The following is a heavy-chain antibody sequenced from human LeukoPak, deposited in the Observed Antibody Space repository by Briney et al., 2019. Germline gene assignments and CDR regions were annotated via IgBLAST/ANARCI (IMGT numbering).Heavy chain of an antibody. J-gene: IGHJ5*02. V-gene: IGHV3-23*01. CDR2: ITGSGSRT. D-gene: IGHD4-17*01. CDR1: GFTFSAYV. CDR3: AKPYGDYAS. Sequence: GGSLRLSCVASGFTFSAYVVSWVRQAPGKGLEWVSGITGSGSRTYYADSVKGRFTISRDNSKNTLYLQMNSLRAEGTAVYYCAKPYGDYASWGPGTLVTVSS.